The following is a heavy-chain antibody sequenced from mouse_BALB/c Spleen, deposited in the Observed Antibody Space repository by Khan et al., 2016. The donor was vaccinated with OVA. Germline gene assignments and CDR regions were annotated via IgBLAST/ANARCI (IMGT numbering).Heavy chain of an antibody. Sequence: QIQLVQSGPELKKPGETVKLSCKASGYAFTNYGTNWVKQSPGKPLTWMGWLNTYTGEPTYADDFKRRFAFSLDTSTRTVYLQINNLKSEDTATYFCARPPYFSYTLDHWGQGTSVTVSS. J-gene: IGHJ4*01. D-gene: IGHD2-10*01. CDR1: GYAFTNYG. V-gene: IGHV9-3-1*01. CDR2: LNTYTGEP. CDR3: ARPPYFSYTLDH.